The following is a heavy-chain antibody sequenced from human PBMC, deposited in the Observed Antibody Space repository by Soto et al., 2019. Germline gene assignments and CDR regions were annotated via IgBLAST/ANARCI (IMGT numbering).Heavy chain of an antibody. J-gene: IGHJ4*02. Sequence: QVQLVESGGGVVQPGRSLRLSCAASGFTFSSYAMHWVRQAPGKGLEWVAVIPYDGSNKYYADSVKGRFTISRDNSKNTLYLQMNSLRAEDTAVYYCAREIWGFDYWGQGTLVTVSS. V-gene: IGHV3-30-3*01. D-gene: IGHD7-27*01. CDR3: AREIWGFDY. CDR2: IPYDGSNK. CDR1: GFTFSSYA.